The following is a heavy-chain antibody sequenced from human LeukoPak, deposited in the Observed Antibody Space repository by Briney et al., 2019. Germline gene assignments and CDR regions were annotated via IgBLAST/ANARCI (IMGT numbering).Heavy chain of an antibody. V-gene: IGHV1-18*01. CDR2: IGAYNGNT. D-gene: IGHD1-26*01. CDR3: ARGGEIVGATTWSDY. Sequence: ASVKVSCKASGYTFTSHGISWVRQAPGKGLEWMGWIGAYNGNTNYAQKLQGRVTMTTDTSTRTAYMELRSLRSDDTAVYYCARGGEIVGATTWSDYWGQGTLVTVSS. J-gene: IGHJ4*02. CDR1: GYTFTSHG.